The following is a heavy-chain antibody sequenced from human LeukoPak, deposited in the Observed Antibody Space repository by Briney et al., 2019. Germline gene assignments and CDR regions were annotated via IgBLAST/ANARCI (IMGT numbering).Heavy chain of an antibody. V-gene: IGHV4-34*01. CDR1: GGSFSGYY. CDR2: INHSGST. Sequence: SETLSFTCAVYGGSFSGYYWSWIRQPPGKGLEWIGDINHSGSTNYNPSLKSRVTISVDTSKNQFSLKLSSVTAADTAVYYCARVGATESDYWGQGTLVTVSS. D-gene: IGHD1-26*01. J-gene: IGHJ4*02. CDR3: ARVGATESDY.